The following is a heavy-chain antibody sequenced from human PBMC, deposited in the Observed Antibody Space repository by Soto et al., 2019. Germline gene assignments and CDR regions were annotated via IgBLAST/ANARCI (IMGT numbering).Heavy chain of an antibody. CDR2: IWYDGSNK. CDR3: ARVSSFNGWDYYYYYMDV. Sequence: GGSLRISCAASGFTFSSYGMHWVRQAPGKGLEWVAVIWYDGSNKYYADSVKGRFTISRDNSKNTLYLQMNSLRAEDTAVYYCARVSSFNGWDYYYYYMDVWGKGTTVTVSS. D-gene: IGHD2-8*01. V-gene: IGHV3-33*01. J-gene: IGHJ6*03. CDR1: GFTFSSYG.